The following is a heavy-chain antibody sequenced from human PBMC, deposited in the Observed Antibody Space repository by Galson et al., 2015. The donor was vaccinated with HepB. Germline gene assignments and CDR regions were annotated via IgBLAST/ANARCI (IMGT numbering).Heavy chain of an antibody. Sequence: SLRHPRASSTFIFSNYSKNRVRQAPGKGLEWVSYIRSSRTTIYYADSVKGRFTISRDNAKNSPYLPMDSLRAEDTAGYDCVFLRGNDLKPLDYWGQGTLVTVSS. CDR2: IRSSRTTI. D-gene: IGHD5-12*01. CDR3: VFLRGNDLKPLDY. J-gene: IGHJ4*02. V-gene: IGHV3-48*04. CDR1: TFIFSNYS.